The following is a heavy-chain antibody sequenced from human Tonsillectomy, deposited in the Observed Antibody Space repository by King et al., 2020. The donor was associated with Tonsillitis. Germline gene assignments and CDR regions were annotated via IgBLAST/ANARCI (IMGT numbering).Heavy chain of an antibody. V-gene: IGHV3-30*18. D-gene: IGHD5-24*01. CDR3: AKDRDGCLDY. CDR1: GFTFSNYG. CDR2: ISYDGSNK. Sequence: VQLVESGGGVVQPGRSLRLSCAASGFTFSNYGMHWVRQAPGKGLEWVAVISYDGSNKYYADSVKGRFTISRDNSKNTLYLQMNGLRAEDTAVYYCAKDRDGCLDYWGQGTLVTVSS. J-gene: IGHJ4*02.